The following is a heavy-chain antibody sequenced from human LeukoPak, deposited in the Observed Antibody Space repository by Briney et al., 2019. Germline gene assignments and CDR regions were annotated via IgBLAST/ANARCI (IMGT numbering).Heavy chain of an antibody. CDR2: ISSSSSYI. Sequence: GGSLRLSCAASGFTFSSYSMNWVRQAPGKGLEWVSSISSSSSYIHYADSVKGRFTISRDNAKNSLYLQMNSLRAEDTAVYYCARDHKGSSWYNYYYYMDVWGKGTTVTVSS. J-gene: IGHJ6*03. CDR3: ARDHKGSSWYNYYYYMDV. V-gene: IGHV3-21*01. D-gene: IGHD6-13*01. CDR1: GFTFSSYS.